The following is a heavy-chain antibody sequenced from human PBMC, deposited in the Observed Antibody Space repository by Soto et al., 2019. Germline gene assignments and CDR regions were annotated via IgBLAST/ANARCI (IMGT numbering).Heavy chain of an antibody. Sequence: SVKVSFKASGGTFTSYAISRVREAPGQGLEWMGGIIPTFGTANYAQKFQGRVTITADESTSTAYMELSSLRSEDTAVYYCARDDYGGNSFDYWGQGTLVTVSS. D-gene: IGHD4-17*01. V-gene: IGHV1-69*13. CDR1: GGTFTSYA. CDR2: IIPTFGTA. CDR3: ARDDYGGNSFDY. J-gene: IGHJ4*02.